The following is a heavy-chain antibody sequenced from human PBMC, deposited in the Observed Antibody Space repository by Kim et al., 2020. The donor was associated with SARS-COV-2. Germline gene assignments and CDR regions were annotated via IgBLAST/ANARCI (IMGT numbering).Heavy chain of an antibody. CDR2: K. Sequence: KYYADSVKGRFTISRDNSKNTLYLQMNSRRAEDTAVYYCARDRVLVGMDVWGQGTTVTVSS. J-gene: IGHJ6*02. CDR3: ARDRVLVGMDV. D-gene: IGHD3-10*01. V-gene: IGHV3-33*01.